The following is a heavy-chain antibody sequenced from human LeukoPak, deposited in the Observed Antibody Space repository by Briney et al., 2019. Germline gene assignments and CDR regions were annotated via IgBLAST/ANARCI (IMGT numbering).Heavy chain of an antibody. CDR2: ISSDGTET. CDR3: AKGPVAVAGYYFDH. CDR1: GLIFRNYA. J-gene: IGHJ4*02. Sequence: PGGSLRLSCTASGLIFRNYAMTWVRQAPRKGLEWVSTISSDGTETFYADPVKGRFTISRDNPNNTLDLQTNSLTAEDTAVYYCAKGPVAVAGYYFDHWGQGTLVTVSS. V-gene: IGHV3-23*01. D-gene: IGHD6-19*01.